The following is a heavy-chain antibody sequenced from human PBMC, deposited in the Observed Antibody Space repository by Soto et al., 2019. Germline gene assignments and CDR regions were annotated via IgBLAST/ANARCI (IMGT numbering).Heavy chain of an antibody. CDR3: ARFRVPI. V-gene: IGHV3-74*01. CDR1: GFTFSSYW. J-gene: IGHJ3*02. Sequence: EVQLVESGGGLVQPGGSLRLSCAASGFTFSSYWMHWVRQASGEGLVWVSRINIDGSSTSYADSVKGRFTISRDNAKNTLYRQKNRLGSEDTAIYYCARFRVPIWGQWTMGT. CDR2: INIDGSST.